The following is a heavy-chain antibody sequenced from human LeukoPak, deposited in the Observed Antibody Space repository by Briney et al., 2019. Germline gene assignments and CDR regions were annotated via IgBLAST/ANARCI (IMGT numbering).Heavy chain of an antibody. D-gene: IGHD2-2*01. CDR2: IDSIGDST. CDR3: ARADCSSSSCYTVSY. Sequence: GGSLRLSFAASGFTFNSYAMQWVRHAPGKGLEYVSGIDSIGDSTYYANSVKGRFSIPRDNSKNTVYLQMDSLKAEDMAVYYCARADCSSSSCYTVSYWGQGTLVTVSS. V-gene: IGHV3-64*01. CDR1: GFTFNSYA. J-gene: IGHJ4*02.